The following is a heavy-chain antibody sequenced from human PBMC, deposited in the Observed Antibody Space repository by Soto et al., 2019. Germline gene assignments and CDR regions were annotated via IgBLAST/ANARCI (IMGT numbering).Heavy chain of an antibody. CDR3: AKGCGGSCYSGVGY. J-gene: IGHJ4*02. V-gene: IGHV3-23*01. CDR2: TCGTGGNT. D-gene: IGHD2-15*01. CDR1: GFSFSSYT. Sequence: EVQLLESGGGLVQPGGSLRLSCAASGFSFSSYTMSWVRQAPGKGLEWVSTTCGTGGNTYYADSVKGRFTISRDNSKNTLYLQMNSLRGEDTAIYYCAKGCGGSCYSGVGYWGQGTLVTVSS.